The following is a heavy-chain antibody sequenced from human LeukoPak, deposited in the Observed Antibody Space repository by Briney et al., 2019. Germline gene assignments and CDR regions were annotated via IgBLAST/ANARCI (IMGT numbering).Heavy chain of an antibody. V-gene: IGHV4-34*01. Sequence: SETLSLTCAVYGGSFSGYYWSWIRQPPGKGLEWIGEINHSGSTNYNPSLKSRVTISVDTSKNQFSLKLSSVTAADTAVYYCAQAVYVNWFDPWGQGTLVTVSS. D-gene: IGHD5/OR15-5a*01. CDR3: AQAVYVNWFDP. CDR1: GGSFSGYY. CDR2: INHSGST. J-gene: IGHJ5*02.